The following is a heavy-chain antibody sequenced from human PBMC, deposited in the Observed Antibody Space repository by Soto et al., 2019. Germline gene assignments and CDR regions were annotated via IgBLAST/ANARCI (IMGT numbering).Heavy chain of an antibody. D-gene: IGHD6-13*01. CDR2: ISYDGSNK. V-gene: IGHV3-30*18. Sequence: QVQLVESGGGVVQPGRSLRLSCAASGFTFSSYGMHWVRQAPGKGLEWVAVISYDGSNKYYADSVKGRFTISRDNSKNTLYLQMNSLRAEDKAVYYCAKDSAAGTSFDYWGQGTLVTVSS. CDR3: AKDSAAGTSFDY. CDR1: GFTFSSYG. J-gene: IGHJ4*02.